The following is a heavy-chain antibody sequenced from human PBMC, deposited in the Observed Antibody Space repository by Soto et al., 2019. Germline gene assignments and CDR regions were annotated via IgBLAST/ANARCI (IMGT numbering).Heavy chain of an antibody. CDR1: GGTFSSYA. CDR3: ARSSAYYYGMDV. Sequence: SVKVSCKASGGTFSSYAISWVRQAPGQGLEWMGRIIPILGIANYAQKFQGRVTITADKSTSTAYMELSSLRSEDTAVYYCARSSAYYYGMDVWGQGTTVTVSS. CDR2: IIPILGIA. J-gene: IGHJ6*02. V-gene: IGHV1-69*04.